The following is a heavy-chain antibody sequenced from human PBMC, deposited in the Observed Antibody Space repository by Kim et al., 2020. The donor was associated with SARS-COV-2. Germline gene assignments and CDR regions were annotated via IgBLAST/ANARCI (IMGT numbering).Heavy chain of an antibody. J-gene: IGHJ5*01. D-gene: IGHD6-25*01. CDR3: ASGDSSGSSCFDS. CDR2: TYYSGNS. Sequence: SETLSLTCTVSGGSINSSGYYWSWIPQQPGKGREWIGYTYYSGNSYYNLPLQSRVSISVYTSKNPFSLKFSSVTAADTAVYYCASGDSSGSSCFDS. V-gene: IGHV4-31*03. CDR1: GGSINSSGYY.